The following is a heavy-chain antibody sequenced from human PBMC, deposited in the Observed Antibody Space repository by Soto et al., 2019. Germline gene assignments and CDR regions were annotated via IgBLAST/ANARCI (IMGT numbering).Heavy chain of an antibody. CDR3: AKDQLRERGYYYYGMDV. CDR2: ISGSGGST. D-gene: IGHD1-1*01. J-gene: IGHJ6*02. CDR1: GFTFSSYA. Sequence: EVQLLESGGGLVQPGGSLRLSCAASGFTFSSYAMSWVRQAPGKGLEWVSAISGSGGSTYYADSVKGRFTISRDNTKSTLYLQMNSLRAEDTAVYYCAKDQLRERGYYYYGMDVWGQGTTVTVSS. V-gene: IGHV3-23*01.